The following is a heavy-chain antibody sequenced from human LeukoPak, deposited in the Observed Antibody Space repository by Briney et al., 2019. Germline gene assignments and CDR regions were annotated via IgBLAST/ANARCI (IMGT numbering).Heavy chain of an antibody. J-gene: IGHJ4*02. CDR2: ISAYNGNT. CDR1: GYTFTSNG. V-gene: IGHV1-18*01. Sequence: ASVKVSCQASGYTFTSNGISWVRQAPGQGLEWMGWISAYNGNTNYAQKLQGRVTMTTDTSTSTAYMELRSLRSDDTAVYYCARDWAGHLSDYWGQGTLVTVSS. D-gene: IGHD3-16*01. CDR3: ARDWAGHLSDY.